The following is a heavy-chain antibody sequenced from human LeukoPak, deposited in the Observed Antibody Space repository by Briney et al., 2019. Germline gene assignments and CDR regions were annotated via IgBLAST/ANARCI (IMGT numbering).Heavy chain of an antibody. D-gene: IGHD3-22*01. V-gene: IGHV3-30*18. CDR1: GFTFSSYG. CDR2: ISYDASNK. Sequence: GGSLRLSCAASGFTFSSYGMHWVRQAPGKGLEWVAVISYDASNKYYADSVKGRFTISRDNSKNTLYLQMNSLRAEDTAVYYCAKDEYYYDSSGYYAGDWFDPWGQGTLVTVSS. CDR3: AKDEYYYDSSGYYAGDWFDP. J-gene: IGHJ5*02.